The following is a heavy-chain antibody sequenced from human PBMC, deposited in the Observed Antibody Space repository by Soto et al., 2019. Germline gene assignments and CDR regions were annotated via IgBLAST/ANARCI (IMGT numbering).Heavy chain of an antibody. CDR2: IYYTGTT. Sequence: SETLSLTCTVSGVSISSSYWSWLRQSPGTGLEWIGYIYYTGTTNYNPSLKRRVTISLDTARNQFSLNVNSLTTADTAVYYCARTTAVPNSLRSRYFFDYWGQGTLVTVSS. D-gene: IGHD4-17*01. CDR1: GVSISSSY. CDR3: ARTTAVPNSLRSRYFFDY. V-gene: IGHV4-59*01. J-gene: IGHJ4*02.